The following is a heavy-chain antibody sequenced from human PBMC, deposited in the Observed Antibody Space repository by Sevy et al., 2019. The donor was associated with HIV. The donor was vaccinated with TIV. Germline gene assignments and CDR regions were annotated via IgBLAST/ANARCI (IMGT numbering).Heavy chain of an antibody. CDR3: ARSATYYYDTSGFKCFDR. J-gene: IGHJ5*02. D-gene: IGHD3-22*01. Sequence: GESLKISCKGSGYSFTSYWIGWVRQIPGKGLEWMGIIYPADSDIRYSPSFQGQVTISADKSISTAYLQWSSLKASDTAMYYCARSATYYYDTSGFKCFDRWGQGTLVTVSS. V-gene: IGHV5-51*01. CDR1: GYSFTSYW. CDR2: IYPADSDI.